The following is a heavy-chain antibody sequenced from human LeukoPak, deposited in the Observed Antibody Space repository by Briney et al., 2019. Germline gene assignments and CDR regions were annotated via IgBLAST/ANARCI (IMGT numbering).Heavy chain of an antibody. CDR2: INYSGST. CDR1: GGSVSSTSYY. Sequence: PSETLSLTCTVSGGSVSSTSYYWGWIRQPPGKGLEWIGSINYSGSTYYNPSLKSRVTISVDTSKNQFSLKLSSVTAADTAVYYCATSSSALYYYMDVWGKGTTVTVSS. CDR3: ATSSSALYYYMDV. J-gene: IGHJ6*03. D-gene: IGHD6-6*01. V-gene: IGHV4-39*07.